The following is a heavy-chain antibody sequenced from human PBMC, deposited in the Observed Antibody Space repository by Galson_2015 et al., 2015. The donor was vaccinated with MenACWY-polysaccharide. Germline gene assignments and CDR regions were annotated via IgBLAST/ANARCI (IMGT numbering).Heavy chain of an antibody. CDR2: IKQHGNDK. CDR1: GFTFSSYA. CDR3: ARRAVGDFDY. V-gene: IGHV3-7*01. D-gene: IGHD3-16*01. J-gene: IGHJ4*02. Sequence: SLRLSCAASGFTFSSYAMSWVRQAPGKGPEWVANIKQHGNDKYYVDSVKGRFTISRDNAKNSVYLQMNSLRAEDTAVYFCARRAVGDFDYWGQGTLVTVSS.